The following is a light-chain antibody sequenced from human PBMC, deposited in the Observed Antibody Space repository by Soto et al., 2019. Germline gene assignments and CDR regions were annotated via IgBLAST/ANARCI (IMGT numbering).Light chain of an antibody. CDR1: SSNIGSNY. J-gene: IGLJ2*01. Sequence: QSVLTQPPSVSAAPGQKVTISCSGSSSNIGSNYVSWYQQLPGTAPKLLIYDNGKRPSGIPDRFSGSQSGTSATLGITGLQTGDEADYYCGTWDNSLSAVFGGGTKLTGL. CDR3: GTWDNSLSAV. CDR2: DNG. V-gene: IGLV1-51*01.